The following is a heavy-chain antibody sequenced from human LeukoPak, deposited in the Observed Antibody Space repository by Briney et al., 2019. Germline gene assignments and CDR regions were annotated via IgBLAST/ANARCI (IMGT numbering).Heavy chain of an antibody. J-gene: IGHJ4*02. D-gene: IGHD6-19*01. CDR2: INHSGST. V-gene: IGHV4-34*01. CDR3: ARDHSSGWYRGYYFDY. CDR1: GGSFSGYY. Sequence: SETLSLTCAVYGGSFSGYYWSWIRQPPGKGLEWIGEINHSGSTNYNPSLKSRVTISVDTSKNQFSLKLSSVTAADTAVYYCARDHSSGWYRGYYFDYWGQGTLVTVSS.